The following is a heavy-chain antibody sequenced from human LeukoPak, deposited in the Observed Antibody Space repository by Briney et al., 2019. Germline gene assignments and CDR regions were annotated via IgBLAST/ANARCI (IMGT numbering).Heavy chain of an antibody. J-gene: IGHJ3*02. V-gene: IGHV4-61*02. CDR1: GDSIRSGNNY. CDR3: ARYCSTTSCYTGAFDI. CDR2: IYSSGST. Sequence: PLETLSLTCTVSGDSIRSGNNYWGWFGQPAGKGRGGIGRIYSSGSTNYNPSLMSRVTISVDTSKNQFSLKLSSVTAADTAVYYCARYCSTTSCYTGAFDIWGQGTMVTVSS. D-gene: IGHD2-2*02.